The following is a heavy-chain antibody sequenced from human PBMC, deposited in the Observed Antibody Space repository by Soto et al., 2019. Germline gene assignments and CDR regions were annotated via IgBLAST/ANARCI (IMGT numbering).Heavy chain of an antibody. CDR3: ARDYGDYVESDY. CDR2: INPRGGST. D-gene: IGHD4-17*01. Sequence: QVQLVQSGAEVKKPGASVKVSCKASGYTFTSYYMHWVRQAPGQGLEWMGIINPRGGSTSYAQKFQGRVTMTRDTSTSTVYMELSSLRSEDTAVYYCARDYGDYVESDYWGQGTLVTVSS. J-gene: IGHJ4*02. CDR1: GYTFTSYY. V-gene: IGHV1-46*03.